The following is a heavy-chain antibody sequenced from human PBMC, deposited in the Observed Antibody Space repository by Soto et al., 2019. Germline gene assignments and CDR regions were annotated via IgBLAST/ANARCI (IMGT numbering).Heavy chain of an antibody. J-gene: IGHJ5*01. V-gene: IGHV1-18*01. D-gene: IGHD2-8*01. CDR2: ISAYNGNT. CDR1: GYTFTSYG. Sequence: QVQLVQSGAEVKKPGASVKVSCKASGYTFTSYGISWVRQAPGQGLEWMGWISAYNGNTNYAQKLKGRVTRTTDTSRSTAYMDLRSRGSDDTAVYYCAREGGVQARFDSWGQGTLVTVSS. CDR3: AREGGVQARFDS.